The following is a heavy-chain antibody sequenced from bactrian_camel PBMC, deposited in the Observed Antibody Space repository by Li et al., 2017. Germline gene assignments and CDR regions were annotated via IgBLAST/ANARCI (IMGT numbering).Heavy chain of an antibody. CDR2: IHPSGRT. V-gene: IGHV3S53*01. CDR3: AARGPYCYTKLSVRDFTY. D-gene: IGHD2*01. Sequence: HVQLVESGGDSVQAGESLRLSCVASGYTLPMNMGWFRQAPGKEREGVAGIHPSGRTSYAAAVQGRFTISQDNAKNTVYLQMNSLKPEDTAMYYCAARGPYCYTKLSVRDFTYWGQGTQVTVS. J-gene: IGHJ6*01. CDR1: GYTLPMN.